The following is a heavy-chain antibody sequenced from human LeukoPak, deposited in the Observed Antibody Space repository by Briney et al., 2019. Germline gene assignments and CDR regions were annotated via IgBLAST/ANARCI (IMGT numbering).Heavy chain of an antibody. J-gene: IGHJ6*03. D-gene: IGHD3-10*01. CDR2: INSDGSTS. CDR3: ARAGYGSGIYMDV. V-gene: IGHV3-74*03. CDR1: GFSFSSHW. Sequence: GGSLRLSCAASGFSFSSHWMHWVRQGPGKGLVWVSRINSDGSTSTCADSVKGRFTISRDNAKKTLFLQLNSLRAEDTAVYYCARAGYGSGIYMDVWGKGTTVTIFS.